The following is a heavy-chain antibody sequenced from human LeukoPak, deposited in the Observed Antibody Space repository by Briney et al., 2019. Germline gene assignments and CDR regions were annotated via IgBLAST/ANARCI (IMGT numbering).Heavy chain of an antibody. CDR2: IYTSGST. Sequence: PSETLSLTCTVSGGSISIHYWSWIRHPAGRGREWIGCIYTSGSTNYNPSLKTRVTMSVDTSKNPCYPKLSSVTAADIAVYYCARVVVAASGNYYYYYMDFWGKGTTVTISS. J-gene: IGHJ6*03. D-gene: IGHD2-15*01. CDR3: ARVVVAASGNYYYYYMDF. CDR1: GGSISIHY. V-gene: IGHV4-4*07.